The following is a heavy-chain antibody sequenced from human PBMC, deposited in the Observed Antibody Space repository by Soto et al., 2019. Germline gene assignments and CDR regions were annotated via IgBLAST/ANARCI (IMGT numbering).Heavy chain of an antibody. J-gene: IGHJ4*02. CDR3: AHTTYYDILTAYYFDY. D-gene: IGHD3-9*01. CDR1: GFSLSTSGVG. CDR2: IYWDDDK. V-gene: IGHV2-5*02. Sequence: SGPTLVNPTQTLTLTCTFSGFSLSTSGVGVGWIRQPPGKALEWLALIYWDDDKRYSPSLKSRLTITKDTSKNQVVLTMTNMDPVDTATYYCAHTTYYDILTAYYFDYWGQGTLVTVSS.